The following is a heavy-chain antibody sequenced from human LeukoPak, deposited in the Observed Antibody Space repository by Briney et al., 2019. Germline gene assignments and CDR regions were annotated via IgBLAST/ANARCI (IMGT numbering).Heavy chain of an antibody. CDR3: ARAGYSSSWYPYYFDY. V-gene: IGHV4-34*01. CDR1: GGSFSGYY. D-gene: IGHD6-13*01. Sequence: SETLSPTCAVYGGSFSGYYRSWIRQPPGKGLEWIGEINHSGSTNYNPSLKSRVTISVDTSKNQFSLKLSSVTAADTAVYYCARAGYSSSWYPYYFDYWGQGTLVTVSS. CDR2: INHSGST. J-gene: IGHJ4*02.